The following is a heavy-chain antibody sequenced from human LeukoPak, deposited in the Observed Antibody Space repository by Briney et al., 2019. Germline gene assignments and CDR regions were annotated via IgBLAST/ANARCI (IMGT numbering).Heavy chain of an antibody. Sequence: SVKVSCKASGGTFSSYAISWVRQAPGQGLEWMGRIIPIFGTANYAQKFQGRVTITADKSTSTAYMELSSLRSGDTAVYYCARAGAMTPFDPWGQGTLVTVSS. D-gene: IGHD3-10*01. CDR3: ARAGAMTPFDP. CDR2: IIPIFGTA. CDR1: GGTFSSYA. J-gene: IGHJ5*02. V-gene: IGHV1-69*06.